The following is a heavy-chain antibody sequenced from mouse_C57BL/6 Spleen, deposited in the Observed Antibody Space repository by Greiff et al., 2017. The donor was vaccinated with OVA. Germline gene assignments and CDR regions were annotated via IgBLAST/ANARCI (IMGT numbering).Heavy chain of an antibody. J-gene: IGHJ2*01. CDR3: ARRNYSASSDAY. V-gene: IGHV5-16*01. Sequence: EVQLVESEGGLVQPGSSMKLSCTASGFTFSDYYMAWVRQVPEKGLEWVANINYDGSSTYYLDSLKSRFIISRDNAKNILYLKMSSLKSEDTATYYCARRNYSASSDAYWGQGTTLTVSS. CDR2: INYDGSST. CDR1: GFTFSDYY. D-gene: IGHD1-1*01.